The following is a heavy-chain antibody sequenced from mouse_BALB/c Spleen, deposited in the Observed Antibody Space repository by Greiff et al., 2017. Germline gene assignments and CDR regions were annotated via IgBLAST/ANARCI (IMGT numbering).Heavy chain of an antibody. CDR2: ISNGGGST. CDR3: AREGDYGSSFDY. Sequence: EVKLMESGGGLVQPGGSLKLSCAASGFTFSSYTMSWVRQTPEKRLEWVAYISNGGGSTYYPDTVKGRFTISRDNAKNTLYLQMSSLKSEDTAMYYCAREGDYGSSFDYWGQGTTLTVSS. CDR1: GFTFSSYT. J-gene: IGHJ2*01. D-gene: IGHD1-1*01. V-gene: IGHV5-12-2*01.